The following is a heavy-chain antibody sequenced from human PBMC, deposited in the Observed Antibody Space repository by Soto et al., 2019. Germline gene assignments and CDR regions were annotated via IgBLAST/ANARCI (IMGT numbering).Heavy chain of an antibody. D-gene: IGHD5-12*01. Sequence: QVQLVQSGAEVKKPGASVKVSCKASGYTVTSYAMHWVRQAPGQRLEWMGWINAGNGNTKYSQKFQGRVTITRDTSGSTAYKKPSGRRFEGTAVYCCARVYSGYLAWFDPWGQGTLITVSS. CDR3: ARVYSGYLAWFDP. CDR2: INAGNGNT. J-gene: IGHJ5*02. V-gene: IGHV1-3*01. CDR1: GYTVTSYA.